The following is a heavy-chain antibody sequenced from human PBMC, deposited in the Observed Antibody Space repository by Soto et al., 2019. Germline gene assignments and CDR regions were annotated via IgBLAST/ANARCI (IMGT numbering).Heavy chain of an antibody. V-gene: IGHV1-8*01. J-gene: IGHJ3*02. D-gene: IGHD3-16*01. CDR1: GYTFTSYG. CDR2: MNPNSGNT. CDR3: ARCIIIRCGAGLYDAFDI. Sequence: ASVKVSCKASGYTFTSYGINWVRQATGQGLEWMGWMNPNSGNTGYAQKFQGRVTMTRNTSISTAYMELSSLRSEDTAVYYCARCIIIRCGAGLYDAFDIWGQGTMVTVSS.